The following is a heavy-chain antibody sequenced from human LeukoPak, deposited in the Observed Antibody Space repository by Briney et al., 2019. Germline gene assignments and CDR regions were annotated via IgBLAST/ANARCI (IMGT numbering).Heavy chain of an antibody. Sequence: ASVKVSCKASGYTFTSYGISWVRQAPGQGLEWMGWNSAYNGNTNYAQKLQGRVTMTTDTSTSTAYMELRSLRSDDTAVYYCARDGYSSGYNWFDPWGQGTLVTVSS. CDR1: GYTFTSYG. D-gene: IGHD6-19*01. V-gene: IGHV1-18*01. J-gene: IGHJ5*02. CDR3: ARDGYSSGYNWFDP. CDR2: NSAYNGNT.